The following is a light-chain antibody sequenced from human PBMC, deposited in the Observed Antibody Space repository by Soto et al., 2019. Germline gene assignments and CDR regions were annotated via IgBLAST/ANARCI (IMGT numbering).Light chain of an antibody. CDR3: VAWDDSLSGRV. Sequence: QSVLTQSPSASGTPGQRVTISCSGSSSNIGSNSVYWYQQLPGTAPKLLIYRNNQRPSGVPDRFSGSKSGTSASLAISGLRSEDEADYYCVAWDDSLSGRVFGGGTKLTVL. CDR1: SSNIGSNS. J-gene: IGLJ3*02. V-gene: IGLV1-47*01. CDR2: RNN.